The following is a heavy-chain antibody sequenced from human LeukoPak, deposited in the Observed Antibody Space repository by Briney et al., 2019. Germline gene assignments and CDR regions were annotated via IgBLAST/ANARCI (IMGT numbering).Heavy chain of an antibody. D-gene: IGHD3-10*01. CDR3: ARGPNYYGSGSYYPSQGYFDY. Sequence: PSETLSLTCAVSGGSISSSNWWSWVRQPPGKGLEWIGEIYHSGSTNYNPSLKSRVTISVDKSKNQFSLKLSSVTAADTAVYYCARGPNYYGSGSYYPSQGYFDYWGQGTLVTVSS. CDR1: GGSISSSNW. V-gene: IGHV4-4*02. J-gene: IGHJ4*02. CDR2: IYHSGST.